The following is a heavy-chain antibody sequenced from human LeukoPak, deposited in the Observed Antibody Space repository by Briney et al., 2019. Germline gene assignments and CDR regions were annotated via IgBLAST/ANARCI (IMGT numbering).Heavy chain of an antibody. CDR2: IRDSGSST. CDR1: GFTFSSYA. Sequence: GGSLRLSCAASGFTFSSYAMSWVRQAPGKGLEWVSAIRDSGSSTHYADSVKGRFTTSRDNSKNTLFLQMNSLRAEDTAVYYCARDKSAGADTGSSFYYWGQGALVTVSS. D-gene: IGHD3-10*01. V-gene: IGHV3-23*01. CDR3: ARDKSAGADTGSSFYY. J-gene: IGHJ4*02.